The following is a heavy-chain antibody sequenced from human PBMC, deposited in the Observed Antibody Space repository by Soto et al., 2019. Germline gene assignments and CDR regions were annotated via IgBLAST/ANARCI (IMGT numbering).Heavy chain of an antibody. J-gene: IGHJ4*02. Sequence: SETLSLTCTVSGASIASSSYYWAWIRQPPGKGLEWVGSIYYSGTTSYNPSLKSRVTTSIDTPQSQFSLELRSVSAADAAVYYCARHEYSDFYFDYWGQGTPVTVSS. D-gene: IGHD4-4*01. CDR2: IYYSGTT. CDR3: ARHEYSDFYFDY. CDR1: GASIASSSYY. V-gene: IGHV4-39*01.